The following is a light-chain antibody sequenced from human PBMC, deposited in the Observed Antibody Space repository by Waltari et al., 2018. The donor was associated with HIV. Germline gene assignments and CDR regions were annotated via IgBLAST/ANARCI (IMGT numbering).Light chain of an antibody. CDR3: QQFYSYPTLT. CDR1: QGISSA. J-gene: IGKJ4*01. V-gene: IGKV1-13*02. Sequence: AIQLTQSPSSLSASVRDRVTITCRASQGISSALAWYQQKPGKAPNLLIYDASSLESGVPSRFSGSGSGTDFTLTINSLQPEDFATYYCQQFYSYPTLTFGGGTKVEMK. CDR2: DAS.